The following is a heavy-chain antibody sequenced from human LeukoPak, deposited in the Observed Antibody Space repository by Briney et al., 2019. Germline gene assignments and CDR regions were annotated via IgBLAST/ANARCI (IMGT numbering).Heavy chain of an antibody. V-gene: IGHV3-21*01. CDR1: GFTFSRYS. CDR2: ISSSSSYI. CDR3: ARDYYDSSGLDY. D-gene: IGHD3-22*01. Sequence: GGSLRFSCAASGFTFSRYSMNWVRQAPGKGLEWVSSISSSSSYIYYADSVKGRFTISRDNDKNSLYLQMNSLRVEDTAVYYCARDYYDSSGLDYWGQGTLVTVSS. J-gene: IGHJ4*02.